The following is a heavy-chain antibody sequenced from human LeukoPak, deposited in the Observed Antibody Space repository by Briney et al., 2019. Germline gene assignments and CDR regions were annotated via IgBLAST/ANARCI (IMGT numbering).Heavy chain of an antibody. D-gene: IGHD6-13*01. V-gene: IGHV3-15*01. CDR3: TTGYSNTWHDHY. CDR1: GFTFSTAW. Sequence: GGSLRLSCAASGFTFSTAWMNWVRQAPGKGLEWVGLITNKRGGGTTTYAAPVKDSFVISRDDSKNTLYLQLNSLKTDDTAVYYCTTGYSNTWHDHYWGQGTLVTVSS. CDR2: ITNKRGGGTT. J-gene: IGHJ4*02.